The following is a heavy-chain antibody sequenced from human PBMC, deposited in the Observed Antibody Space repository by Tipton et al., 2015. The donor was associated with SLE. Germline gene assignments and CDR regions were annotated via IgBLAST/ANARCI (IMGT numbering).Heavy chain of an antibody. Sequence: GLVKPSETLSLSCSVSGGSITDYYWNWIRQPPGRGLEWIGCIRYTGHTYYNPSLRSRLTISRDPSKNQFSLKLISATAADTAVYYCARDQVGVGDFDYWSQGTLVTVSS. CDR2: IRYTGHT. CDR1: GGSITDYY. V-gene: IGHV4-59*01. D-gene: IGHD3-16*01. CDR3: ARDQVGVGDFDY. J-gene: IGHJ4*02.